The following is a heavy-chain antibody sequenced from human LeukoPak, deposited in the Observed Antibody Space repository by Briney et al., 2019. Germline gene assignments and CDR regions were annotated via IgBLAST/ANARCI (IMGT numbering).Heavy chain of an antibody. CDR1: GGSLSSYY. Sequence: SETLSLTCTVSGGSLSSYYWSWIRQPPGKGLEWIGYIYYSGSTNYNPSLKSRVTISVDTSKNQFSLKLSSVTAADTAVYYCARGYSNYADFDYWGQGTLVTVSS. J-gene: IGHJ4*02. CDR2: IYYSGST. CDR3: ARGYSNYADFDY. V-gene: IGHV4-59*12. D-gene: IGHD4-11*01.